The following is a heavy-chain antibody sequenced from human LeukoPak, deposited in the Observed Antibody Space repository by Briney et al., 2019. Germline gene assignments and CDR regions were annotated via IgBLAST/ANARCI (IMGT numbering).Heavy chain of an antibody. V-gene: IGHV3-23*01. Sequence: PGGSLRLSCAASAFTFSSYAMSWVRQAPGKGLEWVSAVSGSGGSTYYADSVKGRFTISRDNSKNTLYLQMNSLRAEDTAVYYCAKGVAVSIETCFDYWGQGTLVTVSS. J-gene: IGHJ4*02. CDR3: AKGVAVSIETCFDY. D-gene: IGHD6-19*01. CDR1: AFTFSSYA. CDR2: VSGSGGST.